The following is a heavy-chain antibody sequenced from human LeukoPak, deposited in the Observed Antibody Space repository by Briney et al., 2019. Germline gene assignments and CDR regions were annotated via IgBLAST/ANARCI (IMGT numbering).Heavy chain of an antibody. Sequence: PGGSLRLSCAASGFTFSSYWMHWVRQAPGKGLVWVSRINSDGSSTSYADSVKGRLTISRDNAKNTLYLQMNSLRAEDTAVYYCARATPATFGYFDLWGRGTLVTVSS. CDR1: GFTFSSYW. CDR2: INSDGSST. CDR3: ARATPATFGYFDL. J-gene: IGHJ2*01. V-gene: IGHV3-74*01.